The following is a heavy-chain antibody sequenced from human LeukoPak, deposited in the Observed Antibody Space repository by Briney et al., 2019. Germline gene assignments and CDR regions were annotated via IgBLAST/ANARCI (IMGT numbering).Heavy chain of an antibody. Sequence: PSETLSLTCTVSGGSISTTNWWIWVRQPPGEGLEWIGEVHLSGRTHYNPSLESRVTMSVDMSENHISLRLTSVTAADTAVYYCAREGGPYRPLDYSGQGTLVTVSS. CDR1: GGSISTTNW. CDR2: VHLSGRT. CDR3: AREGGPYRPLDY. J-gene: IGHJ4*02. V-gene: IGHV4-4*02.